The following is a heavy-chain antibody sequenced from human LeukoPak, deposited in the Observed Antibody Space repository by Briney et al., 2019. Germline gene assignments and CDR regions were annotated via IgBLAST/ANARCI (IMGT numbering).Heavy chain of an antibody. CDR3: VRDHDSALDY. Sequence: GGSLSCACVASGFTFSSYTMNWVRQAPGKGLEWVSYTVPSSSEIYYVDSVKGRFTISRDNAKNSLYLQMNSLRDEDTAVYYCVRDHDSALDYWGQGTLVTVSS. D-gene: IGHD1-1*01. CDR1: GFTFSSYT. V-gene: IGHV3-48*02. CDR2: TVPSSSEI. J-gene: IGHJ4*02.